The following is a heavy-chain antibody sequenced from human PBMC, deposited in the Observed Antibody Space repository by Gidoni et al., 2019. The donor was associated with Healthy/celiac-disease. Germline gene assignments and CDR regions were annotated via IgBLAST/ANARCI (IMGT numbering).Heavy chain of an antibody. CDR2: IWYDGSNK. V-gene: IGHV3-33*01. D-gene: IGHD2-2*01. CDR1: GFTFNTYG. CDR3: ARASFVPAAPYYYGMDV. J-gene: IGHJ6*02. Sequence: QVQLVVSGGCVVQPGRSLRLACAPSGFTFNTYGMHWVRQAPGKGLEWVAVIWYDGSNKYYADSGKGRFTISRDNSKNTLDLQMNSLRAEDTAVYYCARASFVPAAPYYYGMDVWGQGTTVTVSS.